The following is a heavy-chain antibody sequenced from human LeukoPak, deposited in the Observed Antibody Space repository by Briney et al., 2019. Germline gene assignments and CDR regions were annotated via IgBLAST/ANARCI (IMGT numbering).Heavy chain of an antibody. J-gene: IGHJ5*02. D-gene: IGHD2-2*01. CDR3: AKDSISYCSSTSCYP. Sequence: GGSLRLSCAASGFTFSSYAMSWVRQAPGKGLEWVSAISGSGGSTYYADSVKGRFTISRDNSKNTLYLQMNSLRAEDTAVYYCAKDSISYCSSTSCYPWGQGTLVTASS. CDR1: GFTFSSYA. V-gene: IGHV3-23*01. CDR2: ISGSGGST.